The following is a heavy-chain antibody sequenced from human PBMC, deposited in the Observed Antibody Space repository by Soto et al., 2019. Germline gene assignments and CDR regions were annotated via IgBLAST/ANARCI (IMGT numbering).Heavy chain of an antibody. CDR2: ISYDGSNK. D-gene: IGHD3-10*01. CDR3: ARETMVRGVIYYYYYGMDV. CDR1: GFTFSSYG. V-gene: IGHV3-30*03. J-gene: IGHJ6*02. Sequence: QVQLVESGGGVVQPGRSLRLSCAASGFTFSSYGMHWLRRALGKGLEWVAVISYDGSNKYYADSVKGRFTISRDNSKNTLYLQMNSLRAEDTAVYYCARETMVRGVIYYYYYGMDVWGQGTTVTVSS.